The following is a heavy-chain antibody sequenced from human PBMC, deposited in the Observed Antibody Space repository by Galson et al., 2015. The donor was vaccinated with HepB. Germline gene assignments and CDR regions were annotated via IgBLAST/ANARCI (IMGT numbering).Heavy chain of an antibody. CDR3: ARARFAPITMVRGVNESVDYYYYGMDV. D-gene: IGHD3-10*01. CDR2: IYYSGST. CDR1: SFTSYW. Sequence: SFTSYWIGWVRQMPGKGLEWIGSIYYSGSTYYNPSLKSRVTISVDTSKNQFSLKLSSVTAADTAVYYCARARFAPITMVRGVNESVDYYYYGMDVWGQGTTVTVSS. J-gene: IGHJ6*02. V-gene: IGHV4-39*01.